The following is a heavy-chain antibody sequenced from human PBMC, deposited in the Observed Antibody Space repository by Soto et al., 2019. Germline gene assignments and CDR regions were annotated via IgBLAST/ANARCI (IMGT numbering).Heavy chain of an antibody. CDR2: INVYNGDR. Sequence: ASVKVSCNAQGYIFTKYGIGWVRQAPGHGLEWMGLINVYNGDRKVAQKFQDRVSMTTDTATDTAYMELKSLRSGDTAVYYCARLQLGGDRMLNWFDPWGQGTLVTVSS. CDR1: GYIFTKYG. J-gene: IGHJ5*02. D-gene: IGHD2-21*02. CDR3: ARLQLGGDRMLNWFDP. V-gene: IGHV1-18*01.